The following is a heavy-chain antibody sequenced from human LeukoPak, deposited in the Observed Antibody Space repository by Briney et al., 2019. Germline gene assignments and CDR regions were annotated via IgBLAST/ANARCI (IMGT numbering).Heavy chain of an antibody. D-gene: IGHD3-22*01. J-gene: IGHJ5*02. V-gene: IGHV4-34*01. Sequence: SETLSLTCAVYGGSFSGYYWSWIRQPPGKGLEWIGEINHSGSTNYNPSLKSRVTISVDTSKNQFSLKLSPVTAADTAVYYCARGAMIVVVITWNWFDPWGQGTLVTVSS. CDR3: ARGAMIVVVITWNWFDP. CDR2: INHSGST. CDR1: GGSFSGYY.